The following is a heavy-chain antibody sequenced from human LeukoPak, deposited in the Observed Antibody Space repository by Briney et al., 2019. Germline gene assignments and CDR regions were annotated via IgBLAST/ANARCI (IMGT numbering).Heavy chain of an antibody. D-gene: IGHD5-18*01. Sequence: AASVKVSCKASGGTFSSYAISWVRQAPGQGLEWMGRIIPILGIANYAQKFQGRATITADKSTSTAYMELSSLRSEDTAVYYCASTLYTAMAPFDYWGQGTLVTVSS. CDR1: GGTFSSYA. J-gene: IGHJ4*02. CDR3: ASTLYTAMAPFDY. CDR2: IIPILGIA. V-gene: IGHV1-69*04.